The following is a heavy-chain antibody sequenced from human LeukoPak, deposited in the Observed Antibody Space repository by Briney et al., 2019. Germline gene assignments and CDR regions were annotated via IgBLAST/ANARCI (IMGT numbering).Heavy chain of an antibody. CDR1: GFSFSNYE. D-gene: IGHD1-1*01. J-gene: IGHJ4*02. CDR3: ARDNWLN. CDR2: IRYDGSNK. V-gene: IGHV3-30*02. Sequence: GGSLRLSCAASGFSFSNYEMNWVRQAPGKGLEWVAFIRYDGSNKYYADSVKGRFTISRDNSNNALYLQMNSLRGEDTAVYYCARDNWLNWGQGTLVTVSS.